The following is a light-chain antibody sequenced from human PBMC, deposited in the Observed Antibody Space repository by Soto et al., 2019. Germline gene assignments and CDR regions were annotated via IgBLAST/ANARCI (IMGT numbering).Light chain of an antibody. CDR1: QDISNY. J-gene: IGKJ1*01. Sequence: DIQMTQSPSSLSASVGDRVTITCQASQDISNYLNWYQQKPGKAPKLLIYDASNLETGVPSRFSGSGSGTDFTFTSSSLQPEDIATYYCQPYDNIRTCGEWPKVDIK. CDR3: QPYDNIRT. V-gene: IGKV1-33*01. CDR2: DAS.